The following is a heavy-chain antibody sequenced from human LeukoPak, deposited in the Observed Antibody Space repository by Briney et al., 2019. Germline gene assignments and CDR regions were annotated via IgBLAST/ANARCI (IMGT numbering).Heavy chain of an antibody. CDR2: ISYDGSNK. J-gene: IGHJ4*02. V-gene: IGHV3-30*04. Sequence: GGSLRLSCAASGFTFSSYAMHWVRQAPGKGLEWVAVISYDGSNKYYADSVKGRFTISRHNSKNTLYLQMNSLRAEDTAVYYCARAPALRLEAGYWGQGTLVTVSS. D-gene: IGHD3-16*01. CDR3: ARAPALRLEAGY. CDR1: GFTFSSYA.